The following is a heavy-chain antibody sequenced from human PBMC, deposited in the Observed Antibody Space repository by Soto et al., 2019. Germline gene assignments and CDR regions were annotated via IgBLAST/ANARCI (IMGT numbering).Heavy chain of an antibody. CDR2: IIPIFGTA. CDR1: GGTFSSYA. D-gene: IGHD4-17*01. CDR3: ARGVYDYGDYGDWFDP. V-gene: IGHV1-69*12. Sequence: QVQLVQSGAEVKKPGSSVKVSCKASGGTFSSYAISWVRQAPGQGLEWMGGIIPIFGTANYAQKFQGRVTSPAAESRSTAYVGLSRLRSEDTAVYYCARGVYDYGDYGDWFDPWGQGTLVTVSS. J-gene: IGHJ5*02.